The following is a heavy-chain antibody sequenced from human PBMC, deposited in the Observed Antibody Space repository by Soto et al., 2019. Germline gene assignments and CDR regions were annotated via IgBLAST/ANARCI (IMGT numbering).Heavy chain of an antibody. CDR2: IYTSGST. Sequence: TLSLTCTVSGGSISSYYWSWIRQPAGKGLEWIGRIYTSGSTNYNPSLKSRVTMSVDTSKNQFSLKLSSVTAADTAVYYCARHHDSSGWKSQWGGWFDTWGQGTLVTVSS. CDR1: GGSISSYY. D-gene: IGHD6-19*01. CDR3: ARHHDSSGWKSQWGGWFDT. J-gene: IGHJ5*02. V-gene: IGHV4-4*07.